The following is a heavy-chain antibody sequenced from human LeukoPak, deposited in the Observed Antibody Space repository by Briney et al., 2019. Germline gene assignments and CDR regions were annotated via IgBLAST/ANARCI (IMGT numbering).Heavy chain of an antibody. V-gene: IGHV4-38-2*02. CDR1: GYSISSGYY. CDR2: IYHSGST. D-gene: IGHD2-2*01. Sequence: SETLSLTCTVSGYSISSGYYWGWIRQPPGKGLEWIGSIYHSGSTYYNPSLKSRVTISVDTSKNQFSLKLSSVTAADTAVYYCARDSSCSSTSCWDAFDIWGQGTIVTVSS. CDR3: ARDSSCSSTSCWDAFDI. J-gene: IGHJ3*02.